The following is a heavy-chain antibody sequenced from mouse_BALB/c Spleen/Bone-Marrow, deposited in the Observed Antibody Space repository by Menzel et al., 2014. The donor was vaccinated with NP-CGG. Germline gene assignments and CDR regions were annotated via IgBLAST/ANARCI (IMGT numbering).Heavy chain of an antibody. V-gene: IGHV1-63*02. Sequence: QVQLKDSGAELVRPGTSVKISCKASGYTFTNYWLGWVKQRPGHGLEWIGDIYPGGGYTNYNEKFKGRATLTADTSSSTAYMQLSSLTSEDSAVYFCARRGTGVDYWGQGTTLTVSS. CDR3: ARRGTGVDY. J-gene: IGHJ2*01. CDR2: IYPGGGYT. D-gene: IGHD4-1*01. CDR1: GYTFTNYW.